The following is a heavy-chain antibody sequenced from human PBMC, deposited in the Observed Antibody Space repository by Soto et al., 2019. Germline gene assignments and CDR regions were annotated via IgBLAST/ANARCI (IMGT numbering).Heavy chain of an antibody. D-gene: IGHD3-10*01. Sequence: QVQLVESGGGVVQPGRSLRLACAASGFTFSSYGMHWVRQAPGKGLARVAVISYDGRNKDYADSVKCRFTISRDNSKNTLYLQMNSLRAEDPAVYYCAPWFGAFDYWGQGPLVTVSS. CDR3: APWFGAFDY. CDR1: GFTFSSYG. J-gene: IGHJ4*02. V-gene: IGHV3-30*03. CDR2: ISYDGRNK.